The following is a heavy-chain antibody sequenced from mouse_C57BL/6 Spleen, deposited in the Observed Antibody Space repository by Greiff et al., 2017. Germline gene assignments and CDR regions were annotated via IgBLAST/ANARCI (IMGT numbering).Heavy chain of an antibody. CDR2: INPNNGGT. CDR1: GYTFTSYW. Sequence: VQLQQPGTELVKPGASVKLSCKASGYTFTSYWMHWVKQRPGQGLEWIGNINPNNGGTNYNEKFKSKATLTVDKSSSTAYMQLSSLTSEDSAVDYCARGDGNYDYWYFDVWGTGTTVTVSS. D-gene: IGHD2-1*01. V-gene: IGHV1-53*01. J-gene: IGHJ1*03. CDR3: ARGDGNYDYWYFDV.